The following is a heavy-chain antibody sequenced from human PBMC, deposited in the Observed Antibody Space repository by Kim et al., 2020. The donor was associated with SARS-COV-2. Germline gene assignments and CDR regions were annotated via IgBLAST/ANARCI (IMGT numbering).Heavy chain of an antibody. CDR3: ASEREDDY. V-gene: IGHV3-30*01. J-gene: IGHJ4*02. CDR2: GSNK. Sequence: GSNKYYADSVKCRFTISRDNSKNTLYLQMNSLRAEDTAVYYCASEREDDYWGQGTLVTVSS. D-gene: IGHD1-26*01.